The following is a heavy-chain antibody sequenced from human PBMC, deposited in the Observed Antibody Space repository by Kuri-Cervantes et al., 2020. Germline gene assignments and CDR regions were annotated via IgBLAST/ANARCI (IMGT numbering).Heavy chain of an antibody. D-gene: IGHD1-26*01. J-gene: IGHJ5*02. Sequence: GESLKISCAASGFTFSSYWMSWVRQAPGKGLEWVSAISGSGGSTYYADSVKGRFTISRDNSKNTLYLQMNSLRAEDTAVYYCAKDHASGSYPTWGQGTLVTVSS. CDR2: ISGSGGST. V-gene: IGHV3-23*01. CDR1: GFTFSSYW. CDR3: AKDHASGSYPT.